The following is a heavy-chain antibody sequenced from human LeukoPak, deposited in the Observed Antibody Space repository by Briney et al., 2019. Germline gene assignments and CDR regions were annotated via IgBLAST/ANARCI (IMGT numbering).Heavy chain of an antibody. CDR2: ISGSGSST. Sequence: GGSLRLSCAASGFTFSSYAMSWVRQAPGKGLEWVSAISGSGSSTYYADSVKGRFTISRDNSKNTLYLQMNSLRAEDTAVYYCATSAYYGSGSYSNHWGQGTLVTVSS. D-gene: IGHD3-10*01. J-gene: IGHJ5*02. CDR3: ATSAYYGSGSYSNH. CDR1: GFTFSSYA. V-gene: IGHV3-23*01.